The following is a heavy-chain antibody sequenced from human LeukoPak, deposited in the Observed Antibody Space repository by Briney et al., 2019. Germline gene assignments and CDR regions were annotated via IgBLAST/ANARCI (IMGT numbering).Heavy chain of an antibody. D-gene: IGHD5-12*01. V-gene: IGHV3-7*01. J-gene: IGHJ4*02. CDR1: GFTFSNYW. CDR3: VRDGGVSGYDLLDY. Sequence: GGSLRLSCAASGFTFSNYWMTWVRQAPGKGLEWVAHINQDGSKEYYMDSVKARFTNSRDNAKNSLSLQMNSLRAEDTAVYYCVRDGGVSGYDLLDYWGQGTLVTVSS. CDR2: INQDGSKE.